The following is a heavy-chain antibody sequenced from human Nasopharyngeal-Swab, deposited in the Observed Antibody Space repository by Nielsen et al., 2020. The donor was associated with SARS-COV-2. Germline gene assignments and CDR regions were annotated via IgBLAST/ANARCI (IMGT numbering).Heavy chain of an antibody. J-gene: IGHJ4*02. D-gene: IGHD1-26*01. CDR1: GFTFSSYG. Sequence: GESLKISCAASGFTFSSYGMHWVRQAPGKGLEWVSAISGSGGSTYYANSVKGRFTISRDNSKNTLYLQMNSLRAEDTAVYYCAKDRENSGSYYVVFDYWGQGTLVTVSS. V-gene: IGHV3-23*01. CDR2: ISGSGGST. CDR3: AKDRENSGSYYVVFDY.